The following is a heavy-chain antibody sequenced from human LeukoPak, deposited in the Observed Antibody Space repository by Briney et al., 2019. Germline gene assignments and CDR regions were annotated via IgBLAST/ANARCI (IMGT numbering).Heavy chain of an antibody. CDR3: ARDMVSTWPYFYSYYYMDV. J-gene: IGHJ6*03. Sequence: PSETLSLTCTVSGASITTYSWNWIRQPAGKGLEWIGRIHGNGSTNYNPSLKSRVTMPLDTSKSQFSLKLPSVTAADTALYYCARDMVSTWPYFYSYYYMDVWGQGTTVAVSS. CDR1: GASITTYS. V-gene: IGHV4-4*07. CDR2: IHGNGST. D-gene: IGHD6-13*01.